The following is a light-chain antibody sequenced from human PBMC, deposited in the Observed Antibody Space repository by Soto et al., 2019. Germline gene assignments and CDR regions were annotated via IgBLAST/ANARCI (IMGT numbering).Light chain of an antibody. CDR1: QSVSSN. Sequence: EIGMRQSPATLSVSPGERATLSCRASQSVSSNLAWYQQKPGQAPRLLIYGASTRATGIPARFSGSGSGTEFTLTISSLQSEDFAVYYCQQYNNWPFTFGPGTKVDIK. CDR3: QQYNNWPFT. J-gene: IGKJ3*01. V-gene: IGKV3-15*01. CDR2: GAS.